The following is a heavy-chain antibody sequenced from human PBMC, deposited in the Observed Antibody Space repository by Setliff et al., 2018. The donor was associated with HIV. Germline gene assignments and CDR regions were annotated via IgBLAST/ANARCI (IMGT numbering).Heavy chain of an antibody. V-gene: IGHV3-23*01. CDR1: GFTFGSYA. Sequence: GGSLRLSCAPSGFTFGSYAMSWVRQAPGKGLEWVSDISGSGDSTFYADSVKGRFTISRDNSKNTLFLQMNSLRAEDTAVYYCAKDRRYYYGSGSYAAETWGQGTLVTVSS. CDR2: ISGSGDST. J-gene: IGHJ5*02. D-gene: IGHD3-10*01. CDR3: AKDRRYYYGSGSYAAET.